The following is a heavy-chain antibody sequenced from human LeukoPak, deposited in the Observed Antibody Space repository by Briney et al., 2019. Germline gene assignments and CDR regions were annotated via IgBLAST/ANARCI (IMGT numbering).Heavy chain of an antibody. CDR3: ARATPDINGKDIAPARHFDY. V-gene: IGHV1-69*01. J-gene: IGHJ4*02. D-gene: IGHD6-13*01. Sequence: SVRVSCKASGGTFSSYAISWVRQAPGQGLEWMGGIIPIFGTANYAQKFEGRVTIPSLQSTSTAYIELTTLTSHHTAVYYCARATPDINGKDIAPARHFDYWGQGTLVTVSS. CDR1: GGTFSSYA. CDR2: IIPIFGTA.